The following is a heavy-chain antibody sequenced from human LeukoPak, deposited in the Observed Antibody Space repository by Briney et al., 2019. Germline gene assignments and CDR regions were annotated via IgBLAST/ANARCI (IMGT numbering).Heavy chain of an antibody. V-gene: IGHV1-69*05. D-gene: IGHD5-12*01. J-gene: IGHJ4*02. Sequence: SVKVSCKASGGTFSSYAFSWVRQAPGQGLEWMGGIIPIFGTANYAQKFQGRVTITTDESTSTAYMELSSLRSEDTAVYYCARDRGYSGYDFSGFDYWGQGTLVTVSS. CDR2: IIPIFGTA. CDR3: ARDRGYSGYDFSGFDY. CDR1: GGTFSSYA.